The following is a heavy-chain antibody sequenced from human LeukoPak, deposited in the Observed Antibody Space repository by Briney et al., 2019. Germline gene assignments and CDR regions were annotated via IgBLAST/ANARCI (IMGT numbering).Heavy chain of an antibody. D-gene: IGHD1-26*01. CDR2: INHSGST. CDR1: GGSFSGYY. V-gene: IGHV4-34*01. J-gene: IGHJ3*02. Sequence: SETLSLTCAVYGGSFSGYYWSWIRQPPGKGLEWIGEINHSGSTNYNPSLKSRVTISVDTSKNQFSLKLSSVTAADTAVYYCARRPSGGVDIWGQGTMVTVSS. CDR3: ARRPSGGVDI.